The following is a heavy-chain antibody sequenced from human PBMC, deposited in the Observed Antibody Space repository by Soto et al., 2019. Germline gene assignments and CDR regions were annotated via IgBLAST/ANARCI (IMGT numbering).Heavy chain of an antibody. V-gene: IGHV1-2*02. CDR3: ARERYCTTTVFSAFYP. CDR1: GYTFGDYY. Sequence: ALVKVSCKASGYTFGDYYIHWVRQAPGQGLEWMGWINPNSGGTNSAEQFQDRVTMTRDTSISTAHMELRRLRSDDTAVYYCARERYCTTTVFSAFYPWGQGTLVTVSS. CDR2: INPNSGGT. D-gene: IGHD2-8*01. J-gene: IGHJ5*02.